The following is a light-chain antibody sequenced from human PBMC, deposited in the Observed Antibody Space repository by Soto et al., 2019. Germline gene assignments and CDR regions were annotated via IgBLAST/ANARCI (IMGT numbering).Light chain of an antibody. V-gene: IGKV3D-15*01. CDR1: QSVSSN. J-gene: IGKJ4*01. CDR3: QQYNNPALT. CDR2: GAS. Sequence: EIVMTQSPATLSVSPEERATLSCRASQSVSSNLAWYQQKPGQAPRLLIYGASIRATGIPARFSGSGSGTEFTLTISSLQSEDFAVYYCQQYNNPALTFGGGTKVEIK.